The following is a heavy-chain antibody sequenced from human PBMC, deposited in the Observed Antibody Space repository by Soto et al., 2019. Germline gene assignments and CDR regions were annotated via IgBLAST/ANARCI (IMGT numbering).Heavy chain of an antibody. V-gene: IGHV3-66*01. CDR3: ARNFGSRTVTGDAFDI. D-gene: IGHD3-22*01. Sequence: PGGSLRLSCVASGFTVSSNYMSWLRQAPGTGLEWVSVIYSNGNTYYADSVQGRFTISRDNSKNTLYLQMNSLRAEDTAVFYCARNFGSRTVTGDAFDIWGRGTMVTVSS. J-gene: IGHJ3*02. CDR1: GFTVSSNY. CDR2: IYSNGNT.